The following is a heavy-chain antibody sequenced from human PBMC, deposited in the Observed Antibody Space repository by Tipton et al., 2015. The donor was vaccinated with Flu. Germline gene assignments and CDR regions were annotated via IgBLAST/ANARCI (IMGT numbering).Heavy chain of an antibody. CDR1: GDTFSTYV. V-gene: IGHV1-69*09. D-gene: IGHD2-8*02. CDR3: TRGVPGSAGVEYFDS. CDR2: IIPILGIA. J-gene: IGHJ4*02. Sequence: QLVQSGAEVRKPESSVRVSCQASGDTFSTYVFSWVRQAPGRGLEWMGGIIPILGIANSAQNLRGRVTITADKSTSTVYMDLSSLRSDDTAVYYCTRGVPGSAGVEYFDSWGQGTLVTVSS.